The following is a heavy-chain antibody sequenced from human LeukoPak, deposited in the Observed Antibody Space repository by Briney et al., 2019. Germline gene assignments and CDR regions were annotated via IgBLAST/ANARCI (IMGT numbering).Heavy chain of an antibody. CDR1: GFTFSSYW. CDR2: ISGSAHKI. Sequence: GSLRLSCAASGFTFSSYWMHWVRQAPGKGLDWVSVISGSAHKIRYADSVKGRFTISRDNSENIVYLQMNNLRVEDTAVYYCAGRLTGYSSGYVHWGQGTLVTVSS. V-gene: IGHV3-23*01. D-gene: IGHD5-18*01. J-gene: IGHJ4*02. CDR3: AGRLTGYSSGYVH.